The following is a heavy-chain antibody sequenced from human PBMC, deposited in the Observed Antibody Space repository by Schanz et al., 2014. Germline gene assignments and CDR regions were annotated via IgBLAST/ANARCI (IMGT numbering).Heavy chain of an antibody. D-gene: IGHD2-8*02. CDR3: AREPLGCTGSGCQTYDAFDI. J-gene: IGHJ3*02. Sequence: QVQLVQSGSELTRPGASVKVSCKASGYIFIVYYIHWVRQAPGQGLEWMGWTNTNSGDTKIAQKFQGSVTMTRDPSISEAYMELTSLRSDDTAVYYCAREPLGCTGSGCQTYDAFDIWGQGTMVTVSS. CDR1: GYIFIVYY. V-gene: IGHV1-2*02. CDR2: TNTNSGDT.